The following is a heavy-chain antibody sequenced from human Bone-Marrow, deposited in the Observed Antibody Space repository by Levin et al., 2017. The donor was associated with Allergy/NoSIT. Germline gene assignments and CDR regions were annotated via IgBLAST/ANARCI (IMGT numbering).Heavy chain of an antibody. CDR3: ARDLGADYTHSGWFDP. J-gene: IGHJ5*02. V-gene: IGHV3-33*01. CDR1: GFTFRSYG. Sequence: GESLKISCTASGFTFRSYGFHWVRQAPGKGLEWVAVIWYDGSYKYNADSVKGRFTVSRDNSKNKVYLQMNSLRADDTAVYYCARDLGADYTHSGWFDPWGQGTLVTVSS. D-gene: IGHD4-11*01. CDR2: IWYDGSYK.